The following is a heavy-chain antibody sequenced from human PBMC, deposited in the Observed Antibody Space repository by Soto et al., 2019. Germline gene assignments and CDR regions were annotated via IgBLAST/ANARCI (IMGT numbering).Heavy chain of an antibody. V-gene: IGHV4-4*02. J-gene: IGHJ4*02. CDR1: SGSITSSLW. Sequence: QVQLQESGPGLVKPSGTLSLTCTVSSGSITSSLWWSWVRQSPGKGLEWIGEVAQSGYIHSIPSFTSRLTMSLEKSTNRFSLRLTSVTAADTAVYYCARNRYGGYDFDSWGQGSLVTVSS. CDR3: ARNRYGGYDFDS. CDR2: VAQSGYI. D-gene: IGHD5-12*01.